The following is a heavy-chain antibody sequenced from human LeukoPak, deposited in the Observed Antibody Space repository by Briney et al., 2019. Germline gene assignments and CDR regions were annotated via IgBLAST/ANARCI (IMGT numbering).Heavy chain of an antibody. Sequence: PETLSLTCAVYGGSFSGYYWSWIRQPPGKGLEWIGEINHSGSTNYNPSLKSRVTISVDTSKNQFSLKLSSVTAADTAVYYCARRRSSGYYSSSFYFDYWGQGTLVTVSS. CDR1: GGSFSGYY. CDR2: INHSGST. D-gene: IGHD3-22*01. V-gene: IGHV4-34*01. CDR3: ARRRSSGYYSSSFYFDY. J-gene: IGHJ4*02.